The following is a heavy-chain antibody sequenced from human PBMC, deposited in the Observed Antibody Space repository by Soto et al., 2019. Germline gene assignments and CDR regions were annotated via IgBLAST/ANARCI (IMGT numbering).Heavy chain of an antibody. CDR3: AKEDGASGKDPFDY. CDR1: GFPLSTYA. D-gene: IGHD3-10*01. J-gene: IGHJ4*02. CDR2: VSRDGETT. Sequence: EVQLLESGGDVVQPGGSLRLSCAASGFPLSTYAMTWVRHAAGKGLEWVSTVSRDGETTYYADSVKGRFSISRDNSKNTLYLQMNSLRAEDTAIYCCAKEDGASGKDPFDYWGQGILVTVSS. V-gene: IGHV3-23*01.